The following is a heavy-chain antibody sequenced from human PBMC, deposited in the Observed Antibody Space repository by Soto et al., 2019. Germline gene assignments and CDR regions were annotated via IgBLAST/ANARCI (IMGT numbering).Heavy chain of an antibody. CDR3: ARGFADRFLEWFSWFDP. Sequence: SETLSLTCTVSGGSISSGGYYWSWIRQHPGKGLEWIGYIYYSGSTYYNPSLKGRVTISVDTSKNQFSLKLSSVTAADTAVYYCARGFADRFLEWFSWFDPWGQGTLVTVSS. J-gene: IGHJ5*02. V-gene: IGHV4-31*03. D-gene: IGHD3-3*01. CDR1: GGSISSGGYY. CDR2: IYYSGST.